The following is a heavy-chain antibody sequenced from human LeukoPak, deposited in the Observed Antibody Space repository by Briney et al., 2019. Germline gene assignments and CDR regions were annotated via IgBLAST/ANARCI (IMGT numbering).Heavy chain of an antibody. V-gene: IGHV3-23*01. CDR1: GFPFSSYA. CDR3: AKRAVGATTFVEYFQH. Sequence: GSLSLSFAASGFPFSSYAMSWVRQAPGKGLGRVSAIIGSGGSTYYADAVKGRFTISRDNSQNTLYLQMNSLRAEDTGVYYCAKRAVGATTFVEYFQHWGQGTLVTVSS. D-gene: IGHD1-26*01. J-gene: IGHJ1*01. CDR2: IIGSGGST.